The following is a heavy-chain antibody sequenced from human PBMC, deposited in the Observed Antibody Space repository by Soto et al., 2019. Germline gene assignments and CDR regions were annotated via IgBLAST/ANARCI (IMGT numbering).Heavy chain of an antibody. CDR1: GGSISSSSYY. J-gene: IGHJ4*02. D-gene: IGHD6-13*01. CDR3: ARQSIAAAGIY. V-gene: IGHV4-39*01. Sequence: QLQLQESGPGLVKPSETLSLTCTVSGGSISSSSYYWGWIRQPPGKGLEWIGSIYYSGSTYYNPSLKSRVTISVDTSKNQFSLKLSSVTAADTAVYYCARQSIAAAGIYWGQGTLVTVSS. CDR2: IYYSGST.